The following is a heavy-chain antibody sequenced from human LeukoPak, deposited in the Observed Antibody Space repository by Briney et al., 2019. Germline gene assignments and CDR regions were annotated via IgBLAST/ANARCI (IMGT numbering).Heavy chain of an antibody. CDR2: IFYSGTT. CDR3: ARDQGGILWFGELLYKNYYYYMDV. CDR1: GGSISSYY. V-gene: IGHV4-59*01. J-gene: IGHJ6*03. Sequence: SETLSLTCTVSGGSISSYYWSWIRQPPGKGLEWIGFIFYSGTTNYNPSLKSRVTISVDTSKNQFSLKLSSVTAADTAVYYCARDQGGILWFGELLYKNYYYYMDVWGKGTTVTVSS. D-gene: IGHD3-10*01.